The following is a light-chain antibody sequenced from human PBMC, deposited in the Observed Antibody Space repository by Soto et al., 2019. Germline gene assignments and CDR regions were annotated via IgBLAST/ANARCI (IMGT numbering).Light chain of an antibody. V-gene: IGKV3-20*01. CDR2: GAS. CDR1: QSVSSSY. Sequence: EIVLTQSPGTLSLSPGERATLSCRASQSVSSSYLAWYQQKPGQAPRLLIYGASSRAAGIPDRFSGSGSAADFPVTNSRLEPEDFPVYYCQQYGSSPPYTFGQGTKLEIK. J-gene: IGKJ2*01. CDR3: QQYGSSPPYT.